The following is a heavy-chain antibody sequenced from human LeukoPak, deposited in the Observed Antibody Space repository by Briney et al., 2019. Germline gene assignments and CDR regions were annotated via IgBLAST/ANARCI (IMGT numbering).Heavy chain of an antibody. D-gene: IGHD1-26*01. V-gene: IGHV3-30*04. CDR3: AREGARWEPSFSAFDI. Sequence: PGGSLRLSCGASGFTFSSYAMHWVRQAPGKGLEWGAVISYDGSNKYYADSVKGRFTISRDNSKNTLYLQMNSLRAEDTAVYYCAREGARWEPSFSAFDIWGQGTMVTVSS. J-gene: IGHJ3*02. CDR2: ISYDGSNK. CDR1: GFTFSSYA.